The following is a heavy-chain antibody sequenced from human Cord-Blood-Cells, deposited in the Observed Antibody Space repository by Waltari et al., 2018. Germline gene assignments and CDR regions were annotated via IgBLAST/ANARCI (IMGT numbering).Heavy chain of an antibody. V-gene: IGHV1-3*01. D-gene: IGHD3-10*01. J-gene: IGHJ5*02. CDR2: INAGNGNT. CDR3: ARDRLGTMVRGVNNWFDP. Sequence: QVQLVQSGAEVKKPGASVKVSCKASGYTFTSYAMHWVRQAPGQRLEWMGWINAGNGNTKYSQKVQGRVTITRDTSASTAYIELSSLRSEDTAVYYCARDRLGTMVRGVNNWFDPWGQGTLVTVSS. CDR1: GYTFTSYA.